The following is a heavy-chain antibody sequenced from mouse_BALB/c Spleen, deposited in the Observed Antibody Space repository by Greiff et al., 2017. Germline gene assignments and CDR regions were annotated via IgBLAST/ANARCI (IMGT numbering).Heavy chain of an antibody. J-gene: IGHJ4*01. CDR3: ARRGHYYGPMDY. CDR1: GYTFSSYW. D-gene: IGHD1-2*01. V-gene: IGHV1-9*01. CDR2: ILPGSGST. Sequence: VQLHQSGAELMKPGASVKISCKATGYTFSSYWIEWVKQRPGHGLEWIGEILPGSGSTNYNEKFKGKATFTADTSSNTAYMQLSSLTSEDSAVYYCARRGHYYGPMDYWGQGTSVTVSS.